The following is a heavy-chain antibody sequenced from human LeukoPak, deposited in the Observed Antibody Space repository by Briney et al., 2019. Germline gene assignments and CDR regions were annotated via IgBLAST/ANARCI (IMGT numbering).Heavy chain of an antibody. CDR3: ARGRGVDIAT. CDR2: IYYSGST. J-gene: IGHJ4*02. CDR1: GGSISSGGYY. Sequence: SETLSLTCTVSGGSISSGGYYWSWIRQRPGKGLEWIGYIYYSGSTYYNPSLKSRVTISVDTSKNQFSLKLSSVTAADTAVYYCARGRGVDIATWGQGTLVTVSS. V-gene: IGHV4-31*03. D-gene: IGHD2-15*01.